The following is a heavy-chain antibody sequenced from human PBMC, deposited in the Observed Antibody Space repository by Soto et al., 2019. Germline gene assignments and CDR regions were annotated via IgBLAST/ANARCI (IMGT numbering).Heavy chain of an antibody. D-gene: IGHD5-18*01. V-gene: IGHV3-30*18. J-gene: IGHJ4*02. Sequence: QVQLVESGGGVVHPGRSLRLSCVASGIDLENYGIHWVRQAPGEGLGWVAVISSDGTTKSYIDSVRGRFTISRDNSRRTVFVQMNRPGREKPAMYYRGKDGGGVRYNYNIRGDSWGQGTQVTVSS. CDR3: GKDGGGVRYNYNIRGDS. CDR2: ISSDGTTK. CDR1: GIDLENYG.